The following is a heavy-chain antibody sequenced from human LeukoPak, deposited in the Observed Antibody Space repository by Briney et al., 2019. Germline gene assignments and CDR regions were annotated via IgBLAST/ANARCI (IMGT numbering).Heavy chain of an antibody. CDR2: IYYSGST. CDR3: ARDRNWGLRSGFDY. Sequence: PSETLSLTCTVSGGSISSYYWSWIRQPPGKGLEWIGYIYYSGSTNYNPSLKSRVTISVDTSKNQFSLKLSSVTAADTAVYYCARDRNWGLRSGFDYWGQGTLVTVSS. CDR1: GGSISSYY. J-gene: IGHJ4*02. D-gene: IGHD7-27*01. V-gene: IGHV4-59*12.